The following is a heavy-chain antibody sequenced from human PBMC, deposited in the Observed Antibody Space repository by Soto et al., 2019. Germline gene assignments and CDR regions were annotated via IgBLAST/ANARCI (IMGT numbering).Heavy chain of an antibody. J-gene: IGHJ4*02. V-gene: IGHV4-61*08. CDR1: GGSVSSGDYF. Sequence: PSETLSLTCTVSGGSVSSGDYFWSWIRQPPGKGLEWIAYIYYSGSTNHNPSLRSRVTISLDTSKNQISLQLTSVTPADTAVYYCAREGQLWLESNYWGQGTLVT. CDR2: IYYSGST. D-gene: IGHD3-16*02. CDR3: AREGQLWLESNY.